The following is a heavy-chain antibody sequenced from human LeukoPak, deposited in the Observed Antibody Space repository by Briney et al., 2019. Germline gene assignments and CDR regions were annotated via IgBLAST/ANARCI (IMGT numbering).Heavy chain of an antibody. CDR1: GFTVSSNY. D-gene: IGHD3-10*01. Sequence: GGSLRLSCAASGFTVSSNYMSWARQAPGKGLEWVSVIYSGGSTYYADSVKGRFTISRDNSKNTVYLQMNSLRAEDTAVYYCAREGLTMVRGADVWGKGITVTVSS. V-gene: IGHV3-53*01. CDR2: IYSGGST. J-gene: IGHJ6*03. CDR3: AREGLTMVRGADV.